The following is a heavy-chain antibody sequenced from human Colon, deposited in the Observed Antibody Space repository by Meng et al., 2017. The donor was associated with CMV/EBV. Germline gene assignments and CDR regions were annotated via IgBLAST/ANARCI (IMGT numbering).Heavy chain of an antibody. J-gene: IGHJ4*01. CDR1: GFTVSDNH. CDR3: ARGSMSFDY. Sequence: GGSLRLSCAVSGFTVSDNHVNWVRQAPGKGLEWVSSVSPTTSYIYYGDSMKGRVTISRDDANNSLYLQMDSLRAEDTAMYYCARGSMSFDYWGHGALVTVSS. V-gene: IGHV3-21*01. CDR2: VSPTTSYI.